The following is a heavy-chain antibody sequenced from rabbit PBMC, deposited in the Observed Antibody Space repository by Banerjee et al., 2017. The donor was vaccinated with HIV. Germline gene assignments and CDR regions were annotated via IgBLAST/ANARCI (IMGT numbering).Heavy chain of an antibody. D-gene: IGHD4-1*01. CDR1: GFSLSSSYW. CDR2: ISSSANT. CDR3: ARDRSYISGWDLNL. Sequence: QEQLVESGGGLVKPEGSLTLTCTASGFSLSSSYWICWVRQAPGKGLEWIGFISSSANTYYASWAKGRFTISKTSSTTVTLQMTSLTAADTATYFCARDRSYISGWDLNLWGQGTLVTVS. V-gene: IGHV1S45*01. J-gene: IGHJ4*01.